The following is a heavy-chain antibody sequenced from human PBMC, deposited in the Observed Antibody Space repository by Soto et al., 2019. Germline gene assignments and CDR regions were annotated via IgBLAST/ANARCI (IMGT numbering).Heavy chain of an antibody. J-gene: IGHJ3*02. V-gene: IGHV4-61*01. CDR3: ARDEGGYCSSTSCYTGAFDI. D-gene: IGHD2-2*02. CDR1: GGSVSSGSYY. CDR2: IYYSGST. Sequence: QVQLQESGPGLVKPSETLSLTCTVSGGSVSSGSYYWSWIRQPPGKGLEWIGYIYYSGSTNYNPSLKSRVTISVDTSKNQFSLKLSSVTAADTAVYYCARDEGGYCSSTSCYTGAFDIWGQGTMVTVSS.